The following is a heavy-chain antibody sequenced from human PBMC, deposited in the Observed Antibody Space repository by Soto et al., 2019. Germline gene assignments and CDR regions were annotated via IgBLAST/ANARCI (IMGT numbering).Heavy chain of an antibody. CDR2: ISAGNGNT. CDR3: ARSIVVVTAADY. D-gene: IGHD2-21*02. J-gene: IGHJ4*02. CDR1: GYTFTSYA. V-gene: IGHV1-3*01. Sequence: QVQLVQSGAEVKKPGASVKVSCKASGYTFTSYAMRWVRQAPGQRLEWMGWISAGNGNTKYSQKFQGRVTITRDTSARAAHMGRCRLRAEETAVYYCARSIVVVTAADYWGQGTLVTVSS.